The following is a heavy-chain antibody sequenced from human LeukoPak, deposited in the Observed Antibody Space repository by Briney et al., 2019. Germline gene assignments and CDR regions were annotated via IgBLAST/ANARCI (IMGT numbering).Heavy chain of an antibody. D-gene: IGHD3-3*02. CDR3: ARQSTSMSTC. Sequence: SETLSLTCAVSDDSISSSSYYWGWIRQRPEEGLEWIGSIYYSGTTYHNPSLKSRVTISVDTSKNQFSLKLSSVTAADTALYFCARQSTSMSTCWGQGTQVTVSS. V-gene: IGHV4-39*01. CDR2: IYYSGTT. J-gene: IGHJ4*02. CDR1: DDSISSSSYY.